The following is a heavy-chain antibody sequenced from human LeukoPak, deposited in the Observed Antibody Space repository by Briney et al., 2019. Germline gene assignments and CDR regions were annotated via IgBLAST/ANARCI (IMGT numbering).Heavy chain of an antibody. CDR3: ARGQLGYWFDP. CDR1: GGSISSYY. D-gene: IGHD6-13*01. J-gene: IGHJ5*02. Sequence: SETLSLTCSVSGGSISSYYWSWIRQPPGKGLEWLGYIYYSGSTNYNPSLKSRVTISVDTSKNQFSLKLTSVTAADTAVYYCARGQLGYWFDPWGQGTLVTVSS. V-gene: IGHV4-59*01. CDR2: IYYSGST.